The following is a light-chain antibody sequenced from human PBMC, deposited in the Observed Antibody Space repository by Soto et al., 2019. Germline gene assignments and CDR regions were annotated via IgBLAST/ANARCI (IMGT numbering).Light chain of an antibody. CDR3: QQYNSYSRST. V-gene: IGKV1-5*01. Sequence: DIQMTQSPSTLSASVGDRVTITCRASQSISSWLAWYQQKPGKAPKLLIYDASSLESGVPSRFSGSGSGTAFTLTISSLQPDDFATYYCQQYNSYSRSTFGQGTKLEIK. CDR1: QSISSW. J-gene: IGKJ2*01. CDR2: DAS.